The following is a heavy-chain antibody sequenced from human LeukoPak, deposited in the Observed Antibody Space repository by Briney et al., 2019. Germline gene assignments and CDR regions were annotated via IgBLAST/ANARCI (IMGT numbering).Heavy chain of an antibody. D-gene: IGHD1-26*01. J-gene: IGHJ3*02. V-gene: IGHV4-59*08. CDR3: ARHWAPYSGSQYAFDI. CDR1: GGSISSYY. Sequence: SETLSLTCTVSGGSISSYYWSWIRQPPGKGLEWIGYIYYSGSTNYNPSLKCRVTISVDTSKNQFSLKLSSVTAADTAVYYCARHWAPYSGSQYAFDIWGQGTMVTVSS. CDR2: IYYSGST.